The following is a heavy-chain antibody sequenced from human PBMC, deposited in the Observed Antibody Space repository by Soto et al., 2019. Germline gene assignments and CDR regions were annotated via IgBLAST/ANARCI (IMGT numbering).Heavy chain of an antibody. V-gene: IGHV3-30*03. Sequence: QVQLVESGGGVVQPGRSLRLSCAASGFTFSSYGMHWVRQAPGKGLEWVAVISYDGSNKYYADSVKGRFTISRDNSNNTLYLQMNSLRAEDTAVYYCATDVDTAMPSGFDYWGQGTLVTVSS. CDR3: ATDVDTAMPSGFDY. CDR1: GFTFSSYG. CDR2: ISYDGSNK. J-gene: IGHJ4*02. D-gene: IGHD5-18*01.